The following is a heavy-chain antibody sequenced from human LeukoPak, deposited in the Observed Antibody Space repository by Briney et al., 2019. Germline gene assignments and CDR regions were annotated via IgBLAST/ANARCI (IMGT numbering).Heavy chain of an antibody. CDR2: IGSSGSPT. CDR1: GFAFSIYS. Sequence: GGSLRLSCAASGFAFSIYSMNWVRQAPGKGLEWISYIGSSGSPTHYADSVGGRYTISRDNAKNSLYLQMNSLRDEDTAVYFCARRPYSDTSGRLSDVWGQGTTVTVSS. CDR3: ARRPYSDTSGRLSDV. D-gene: IGHD3-22*01. J-gene: IGHJ6*02. V-gene: IGHV3-48*02.